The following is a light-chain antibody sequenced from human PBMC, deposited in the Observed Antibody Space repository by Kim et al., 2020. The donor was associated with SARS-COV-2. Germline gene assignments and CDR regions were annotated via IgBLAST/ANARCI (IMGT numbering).Light chain of an antibody. CDR1: SLRSYY. Sequence: SSELTQDPAVSVALGQTVRITCQGDSLRSYYASWYQQKPGQAPVLVIYGKNNRPSGIPDRFPGSSSGNTASLPITGAQAEDEADFYCNSRDSSGNHWVF. CDR2: GKN. J-gene: IGLJ3*02. CDR3: NSRDSSGNHWV. V-gene: IGLV3-19*01.